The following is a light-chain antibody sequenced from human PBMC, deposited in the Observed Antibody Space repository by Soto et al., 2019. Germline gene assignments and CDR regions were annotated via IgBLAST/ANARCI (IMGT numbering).Light chain of an antibody. CDR2: AAS. Sequence: DIRMTQSPSSLSASVGDGVTITCRASQVISTSLAWYQVKPGKAPKLLIYAASTLESGVPSRFSATVSGTEFSLTITSLQPEDFATYYCQQLFDSPITFGQGTRLEIK. CDR1: QVISTS. V-gene: IGKV1-9*01. J-gene: IGKJ5*01. CDR3: QQLFDSPIT.